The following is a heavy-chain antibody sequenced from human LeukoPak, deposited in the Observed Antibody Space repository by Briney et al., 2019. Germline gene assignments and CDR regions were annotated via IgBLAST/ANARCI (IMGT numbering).Heavy chain of an antibody. CDR2: ITESGAYT. CDR3: AKDFSGSWQFDP. V-gene: IGHV3-23*01. D-gene: IGHD6-13*01. J-gene: IGHJ5*02. Sequence: GGSLRLSCAASGFTFSSYAMSWVRQAPGKGLEWVSSITESGAYTYYADSVKGRFTISRDNSKNTLYLQMNSLRVEDTAVFYCAKDFSGSWQFDPWGQGALATVSS. CDR1: GFTFSSYA.